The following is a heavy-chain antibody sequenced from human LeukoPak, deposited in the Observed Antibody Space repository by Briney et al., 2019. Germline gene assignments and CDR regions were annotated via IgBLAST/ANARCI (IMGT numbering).Heavy chain of an antibody. Sequence: GGSLRLSCAASGFTFSSYAMSWVRQAPGKGLEWVSAISGSGGSTYYADSVKGRFTISRDNSKNTLYLQMNSLRAEDTAVYYCAKGGVYCGGDCYYFDYWGQGTLVTVSS. J-gene: IGHJ4*02. V-gene: IGHV3-23*01. CDR1: GFTFSSYA. CDR2: ISGSGGST. D-gene: IGHD2-21*02. CDR3: AKGGVYCGGDCYYFDY.